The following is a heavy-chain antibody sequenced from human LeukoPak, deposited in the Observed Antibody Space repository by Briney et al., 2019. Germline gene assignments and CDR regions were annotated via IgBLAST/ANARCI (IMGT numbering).Heavy chain of an antibody. J-gene: IGHJ5*02. D-gene: IGHD3-10*01. Sequence: SETLSLTCTVSGYSISSGYYWGWIRQPPGKGLEWIGSMYHSGSSYYNPSLKSRVTISVDTSKNQFSLKLSSVTAADTAVYYCARHPMVRGRGSWFDPWGQGTLVTVSS. CDR1: GYSISSGYY. V-gene: IGHV4-38-2*02. CDR2: MYHSGSS. CDR3: ARHPMVRGRGSWFDP.